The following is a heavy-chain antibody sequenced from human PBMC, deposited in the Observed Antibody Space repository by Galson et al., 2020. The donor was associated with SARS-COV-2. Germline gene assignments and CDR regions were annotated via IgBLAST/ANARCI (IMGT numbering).Heavy chain of an antibody. CDR2: INHSGST. D-gene: IGHD6-13*01. CDR3: ARGPYSSSWYWLRHWFDP. V-gene: IGHV4-34*01. J-gene: IGHJ5*02. CDR1: GGSFSGYY. Sequence: SETLSLTCAVYGGSFSGYYWSWIRQPPGKGLEWIGEINHSGSTNYNPSLKSRVTILVDTSKNQFSLKLSSVTAADTAVYYCARGPYSSSWYWLRHWFDPWGQGTLVTFSS.